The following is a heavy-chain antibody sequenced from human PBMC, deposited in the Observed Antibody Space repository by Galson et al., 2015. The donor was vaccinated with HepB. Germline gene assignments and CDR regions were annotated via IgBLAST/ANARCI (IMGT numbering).Heavy chain of an antibody. D-gene: IGHD1-7*01. V-gene: IGHV2-5*02. J-gene: IGHJ2*01. Sequence: PALVKPTQTLTLTCTFSGFSLSTSGVGVGWIRQPPGKALEWLALIYWDDDKRYSPSLKSRLTITKDTSKNQVVLTMTNMDPVDTATYYCAHGHGAGTISGYWYFDLWGRGTLVTVSS. CDR3: AHGHGAGTISGYWYFDL. CDR2: IYWDDDK. CDR1: GFSLSTSGVG.